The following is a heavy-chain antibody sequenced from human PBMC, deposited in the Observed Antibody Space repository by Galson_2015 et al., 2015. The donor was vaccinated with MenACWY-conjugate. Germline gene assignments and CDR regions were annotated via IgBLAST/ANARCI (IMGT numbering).Heavy chain of an antibody. CDR1: GFTFSTYS. D-gene: IGHD1-26*01. J-gene: IGHJ3*02. CDR2: ISSGSSTI. Sequence: SLRLSCATSGFTFSTYSMNWVRQAPGKGLEWLSYISSGSSTIYYADSVKGRFTISRDNAKNSLYLQMNSLRAEDTAVYYCARDGGSYGVDAFDIWGQGTMVTVSA. V-gene: IGHV3-48*04. CDR3: ARDGGSYGVDAFDI.